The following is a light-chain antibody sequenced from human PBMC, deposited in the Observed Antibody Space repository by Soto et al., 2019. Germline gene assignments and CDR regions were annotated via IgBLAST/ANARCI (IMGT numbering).Light chain of an antibody. V-gene: IGKV3-20*01. Sequence: EIVLTQGPATLSLSPGERATLSCRASQSVSSSYLAWYQQKPGQAPRLLIYGASSRANVIPDRFSGSGSGTDLTLTISRLEPEDFAVYYCQQYGSSPPWTFGPGTKVDIK. CDR1: QSVSSSY. CDR2: GAS. CDR3: QQYGSSPPWT. J-gene: IGKJ1*01.